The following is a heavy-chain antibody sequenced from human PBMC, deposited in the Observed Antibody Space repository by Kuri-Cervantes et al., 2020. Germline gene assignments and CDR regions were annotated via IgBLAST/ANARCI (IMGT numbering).Heavy chain of an antibody. V-gene: IGHV1-2*02. D-gene: IGHD1-26*01. Sequence: ASVKVSCKASGYTFTGYYMHWVQQAPRQGLEWMGWINPNSGGTNYAQKFQGRVTMTRDTSISTAYMELSRLRSDDTAVYYCARAPPVGATRVDYWGQGTLVTVSS. J-gene: IGHJ4*02. CDR3: ARAPPVGATRVDY. CDR2: INPNSGGT. CDR1: GYTFTGYY.